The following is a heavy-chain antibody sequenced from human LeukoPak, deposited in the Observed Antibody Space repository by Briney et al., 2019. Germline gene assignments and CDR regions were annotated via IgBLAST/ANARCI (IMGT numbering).Heavy chain of an antibody. D-gene: IGHD3-10*01. CDR3: AREEGGFGELLSPVGIDY. CDR2: FNAGNGNT. J-gene: IGHJ4*02. Sequence: ASVKVSCKASGNTFTSYAMHWVRQAPGQRLEWMGWFNAGNGNTKYSQKFQGRVTITRDTSASTAYMELSSLRSEDTAVYYCAREEGGFGELLSPVGIDYWGQGTLVTVSS. CDR1: GNTFTSYA. V-gene: IGHV1-3*01.